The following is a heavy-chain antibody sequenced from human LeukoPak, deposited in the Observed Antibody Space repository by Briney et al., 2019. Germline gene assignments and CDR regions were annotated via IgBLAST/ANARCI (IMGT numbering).Heavy chain of an antibody. Sequence: GASVKVSCKASGGTFSSYAISWVRQAPGQGFEWMGGIIPIFGTANYAQKFQGRVTITADESTSTAYMELSSLRSEDTAVYYCARAGTGSYYAFDYWGQGTLVTVSS. CDR2: IIPIFGTA. CDR1: GGTFSSYA. CDR3: ARAGTGSYYAFDY. J-gene: IGHJ4*02. V-gene: IGHV1-69*13. D-gene: IGHD1-26*01.